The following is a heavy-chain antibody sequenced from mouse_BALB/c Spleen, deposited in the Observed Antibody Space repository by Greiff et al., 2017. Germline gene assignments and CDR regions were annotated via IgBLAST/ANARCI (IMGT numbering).Heavy chain of an antibody. CDR1: GFTFSSYG. Sequence: DVHLVESGGGLVQPGGSLKLSCAASGFTFSSYGMSWVRQTPDKRLELVATINSNGGSTYYPDSVKGRFTISRDNAKNTLYLQMSSLKSEDTAMYYCASSYYGSSFFAYWGQGTLVTVSA. V-gene: IGHV5-6-3*01. D-gene: IGHD1-1*01. CDR2: INSNGGST. J-gene: IGHJ3*01. CDR3: ASSYYGSSFFAY.